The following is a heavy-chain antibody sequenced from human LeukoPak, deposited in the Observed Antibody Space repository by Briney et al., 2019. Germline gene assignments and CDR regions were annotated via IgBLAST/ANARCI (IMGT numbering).Heavy chain of an antibody. CDR2: INPNSGGT. V-gene: IGHV1-2*02. D-gene: IGHD3-22*01. CDR3: ASYYDSIDY. J-gene: IGHJ4*02. Sequence: ASVKVSCKVSGYTLTELSMHWVRQAPGQGLEWMGWINPNSGGTNYAQKFQGRVTMTRDTSISTAYMELSRLRSDDTAVYYCASYYDSIDYWGQGTLVTVSS. CDR1: GYTLTELS.